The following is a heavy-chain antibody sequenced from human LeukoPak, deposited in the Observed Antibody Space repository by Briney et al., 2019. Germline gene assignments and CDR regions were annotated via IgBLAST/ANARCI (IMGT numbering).Heavy chain of an antibody. CDR2: INPNSGGT. D-gene: IGHD1-26*01. CDR1: GYTFAGYC. V-gene: IGHV1-2*02. J-gene: IGHJ4*02. CDR3: ARRRGSYIDY. Sequence: ASVKVSCKASGYTFAGYCMHWVRQAPGQGLEWMGWINPNSGGTNYAQKFQGRVTMTRDTSISTAYMELSRLRSDDTAVYYCARRRGSYIDYWGQGTLVTVSS.